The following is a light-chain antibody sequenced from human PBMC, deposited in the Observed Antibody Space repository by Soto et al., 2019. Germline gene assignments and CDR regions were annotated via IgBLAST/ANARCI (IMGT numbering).Light chain of an antibody. CDR3: SSYTSTSNYV. V-gene: IGLV2-14*01. Sequence: QSALTQPASVSGSPGQSITISCTGTSSDVGDYNYVSWYQQHPGKAPKLMIYDVSNRPSGVSNRFSGSKSGNTASLTISGLQAEDEAGYYCSSYTSTSNYVFGTGTKVTVL. CDR1: SSDVGDYNY. CDR2: DVS. J-gene: IGLJ1*01.